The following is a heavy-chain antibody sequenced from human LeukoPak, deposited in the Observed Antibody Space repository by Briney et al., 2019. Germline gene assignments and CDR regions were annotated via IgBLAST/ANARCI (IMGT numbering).Heavy chain of an antibody. D-gene: IGHD3-22*01. CDR3: AKSPYDSSGYYPY. V-gene: IGHV3-9*01. CDR1: GFTFDDYA. J-gene: IGHJ4*02. CDR2: ISWNSGSI. Sequence: PGRSLRLSCAASGFTFDDYAMHWVRQAPGKGLEWVSGISWNSGSIGYADSVKGRFTISRDNAKNSLYLQMNSLRAEDTALYYCAKSPYDSSGYYPYWGQGTLVTVPS.